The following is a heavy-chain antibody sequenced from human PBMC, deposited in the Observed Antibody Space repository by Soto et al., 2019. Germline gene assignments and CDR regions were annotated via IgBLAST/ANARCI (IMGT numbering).Heavy chain of an antibody. D-gene: IGHD3-3*01. CDR2: IYYSGST. V-gene: IGHV4-31*03. CDR3: ARGEFLEWSPSPGNWFDP. Sequence: PSETLSLTCTVSGGSISSGGYYWSWIRQHPGKGLEWIGYIYYSGSTYYNPSLKSRVTISVDTSKNQFSLKLSSVTAADTAVYYCARGEFLEWSPSPGNWFDPWGQGTLVTVSS. CDR1: GGSISSGGYY. J-gene: IGHJ5*02.